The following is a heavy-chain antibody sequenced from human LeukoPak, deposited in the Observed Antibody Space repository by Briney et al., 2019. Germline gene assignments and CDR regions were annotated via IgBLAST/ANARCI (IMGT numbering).Heavy chain of an antibody. Sequence: SDTLSLTCTVSGGSMSNYYWSWIRQPPGKGLEWIGYIYYSGSTNYNPSLKSRVTISVDTSKNQFSLKLRSVTAADTAVYYCARGGYDYVWGSYYGTPEYWGQGTLVTVSS. CDR1: GGSMSNYY. V-gene: IGHV4-59*01. D-gene: IGHD3-16*01. CDR2: IYYSGST. CDR3: ARGGYDYVWGSYYGTPEY. J-gene: IGHJ4*02.